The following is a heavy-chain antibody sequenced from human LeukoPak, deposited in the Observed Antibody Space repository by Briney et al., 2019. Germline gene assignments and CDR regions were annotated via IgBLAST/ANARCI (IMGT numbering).Heavy chain of an antibody. V-gene: IGHV3-7*01. CDR3: AREDKVATIGY. J-gene: IGHJ4*02. CDR2: IKQDGSEK. Sequence: GXSLRLSCAASGFTFSSYWMSWVRQAPGKGLEWVANIKQDGSEKYYVDSVKGRFTISRDNAKNSLYLQMNSLRAEDTAVYYCAREDKVATIGYWGQGTLVTVSS. CDR1: GFTFSSYW. D-gene: IGHD5-12*01.